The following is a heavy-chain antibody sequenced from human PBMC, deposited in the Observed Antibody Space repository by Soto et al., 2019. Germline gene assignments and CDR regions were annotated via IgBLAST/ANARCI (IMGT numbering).Heavy chain of an antibody. J-gene: IGHJ3*02. V-gene: IGHV4-39*01. CDR2: IYYSGST. CDR3: GRQNYCSGGSCYTRAFAFDI. D-gene: IGHD2-15*01. CDR1: GGSISSSSYY. Sequence: QLQLQESGPGLVKPSETLSLTCTVSGGSISSSSYYWGWIRQPPGKGLEWIGSIYYSGSTYYNPSLKSRVTISVDTSKNECSLKMSSVTAADTAVYYCGRQNYCSGGSCYTRAFAFDIWGQGTMVTVSS.